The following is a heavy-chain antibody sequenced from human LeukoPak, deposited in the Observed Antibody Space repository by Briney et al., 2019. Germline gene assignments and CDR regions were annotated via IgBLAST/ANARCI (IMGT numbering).Heavy chain of an antibody. D-gene: IGHD5-18*01. Sequence: GGSLRLSCAASGFTFSSHSMSWVRQAPGKGLEWVSAISGSGGSTYYADSVKGRFTISRDNSKNTLYLQMNSLRAEDTAVYYCANIRGDSYGYYYYYMDVWGKGTTVTVSS. J-gene: IGHJ6*03. CDR3: ANIRGDSYGYYYYYMDV. CDR1: GFTFSSHS. V-gene: IGHV3-23*01. CDR2: ISGSGGST.